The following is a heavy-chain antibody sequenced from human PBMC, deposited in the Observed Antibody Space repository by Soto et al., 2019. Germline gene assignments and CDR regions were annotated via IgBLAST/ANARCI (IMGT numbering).Heavy chain of an antibody. CDR1: AFTFSCYW. CDR2: IKEDGSEQ. J-gene: IGHJ4*02. Sequence: GVSLRRSSSGSAFTFSCYWMTWVRQAPGKGLEWVAKIKEDGSEQNYVDSVKGRFTISRDNAKSSLYLQMNSLSVDDAAIYYCTRNQVKADYWGQGTLVTVSS. V-gene: IGHV3-7*01. D-gene: IGHD3-10*01. CDR3: TRNQVKADY.